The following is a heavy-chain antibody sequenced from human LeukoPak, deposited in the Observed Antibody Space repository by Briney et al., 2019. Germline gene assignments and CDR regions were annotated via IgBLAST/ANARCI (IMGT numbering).Heavy chain of an antibody. Sequence: ASVEVSCKASGGTFTNYGISWVRQAPGQGLEWMGWISAYNGNTNYAQKLQGRVTMTTDTSTSTAYMELRSLTSDDTAVYYCARVGAYCTSTSCLDYWGQGTLVTVSS. CDR2: ISAYNGNT. CDR1: GGTFTNYG. CDR3: ARVGAYCTSTSCLDY. J-gene: IGHJ4*02. D-gene: IGHD2-2*01. V-gene: IGHV1-18*01.